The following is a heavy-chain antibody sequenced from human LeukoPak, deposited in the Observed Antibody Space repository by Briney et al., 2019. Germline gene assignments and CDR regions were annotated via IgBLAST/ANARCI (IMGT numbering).Heavy chain of an antibody. CDR2: ISAYNGNT. CDR1: GYTFTSYG. Sequence: EASVKVSCKASGYTFTSYGISWVRQAPGQGLEWMGWISAYNGNTNYAQKLQGRVTMTTDTSTSTAYMELRSLRSDDTAVYYCARDSGSKWELPLPADYWGQGTLVTVSS. J-gene: IGHJ4*02. D-gene: IGHD1-26*01. V-gene: IGHV1-18*01. CDR3: ARDSGSKWELPLPADY.